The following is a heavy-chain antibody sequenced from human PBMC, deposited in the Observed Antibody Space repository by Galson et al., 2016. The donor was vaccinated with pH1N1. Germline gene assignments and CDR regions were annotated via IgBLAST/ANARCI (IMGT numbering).Heavy chain of an antibody. CDR1: GFTFSSFA. Sequence: SLRLSCAASGFTFSSFAMTWVRQAPGKGLDWVSTISGSGDITNFGDSVKGRFTISRDNSKNTLYLEMNSLRAEDSAVYFCAKGGDYFASGPFSYMDVWGKGTPGTVSS. CDR2: ISGSGDIT. J-gene: IGHJ6*03. V-gene: IGHV3-23*01. CDR3: AKGGDYFASGPFSYMDV. D-gene: IGHD3-10*01.